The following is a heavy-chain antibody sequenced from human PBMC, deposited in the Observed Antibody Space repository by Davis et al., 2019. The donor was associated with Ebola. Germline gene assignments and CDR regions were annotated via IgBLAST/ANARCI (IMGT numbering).Heavy chain of an antibody. CDR3: ARGAYSSSWLVEYYYGMDV. CDR2: IGTAGDT. CDR1: GFTFSSYD. D-gene: IGHD6-13*01. Sequence: GGSLRLSCAASGFTFSSYDMHWVRQATGKGLEWVSVIGTAGDTYYPGSVKGRFTISRENAKNSLYLQMNSLRAGDTAVYYCARGAYSSSWLVEYYYGMDVWGQGTTVTVSS. V-gene: IGHV3-13*01. J-gene: IGHJ6*02.